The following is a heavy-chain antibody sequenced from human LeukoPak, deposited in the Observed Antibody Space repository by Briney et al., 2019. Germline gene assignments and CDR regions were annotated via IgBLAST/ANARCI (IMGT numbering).Heavy chain of an antibody. Sequence: SETLSLTCTVSGGSISSYYRSWIRQPPGKGLEWIGYIYYSGITNYNPSLKSRVAISIDTSKNHFSLQLSSVTAADTAVYYCASSHLYSSSWYLSGRFDFWGQGTLVTVSS. CDR1: GGSISSYY. CDR3: ASSHLYSSSWYLSGRFDF. D-gene: IGHD6-13*01. J-gene: IGHJ4*02. CDR2: IYYSGIT. V-gene: IGHV4-59*01.